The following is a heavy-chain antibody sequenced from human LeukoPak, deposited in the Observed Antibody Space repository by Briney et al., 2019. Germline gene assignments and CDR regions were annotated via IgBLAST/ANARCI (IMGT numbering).Heavy chain of an antibody. CDR2: ISWNSGSI. V-gene: IGHV3-9*01. J-gene: IGHJ4*02. CDR1: GFTFDDYA. Sequence: PGGSLRLSCAASGFTFDDYAMHWVRQAPGKGLEWVSGISWNSGSIGYADSVKGRFTISRDNAKNSLYLQMNSLRAEGTALYYCAKATQQPFFDYWGQGTLVTVSS. CDR3: AKATQQPFFDY. D-gene: IGHD6-13*01.